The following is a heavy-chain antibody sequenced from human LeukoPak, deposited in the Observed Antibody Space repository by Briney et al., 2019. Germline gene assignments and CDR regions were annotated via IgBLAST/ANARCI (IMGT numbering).Heavy chain of an antibody. J-gene: IGHJ6*02. CDR1: GFTFSSYA. CDR2: ISGSGGST. V-gene: IGHV3-23*01. CDR3: AKGKGPPYYYYGMDV. Sequence: GGSLRLSCAASGFTFSSYAMSWVRQAPGKGLEWVSAISGSGGSTYYAESVKGRFTISRDNSKNTLYLQMNSLRAEDTAVYYCAKGKGPPYYYYGMDVWGQGTTVTVSS.